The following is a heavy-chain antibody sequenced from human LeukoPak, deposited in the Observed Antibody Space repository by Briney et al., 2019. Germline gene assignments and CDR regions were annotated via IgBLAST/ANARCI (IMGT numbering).Heavy chain of an antibody. CDR2: IGYDRSHK. CDR1: GFTFSSYG. J-gene: IGHJ4*02. CDR3: AKTLAGTFYHF. Sequence: GGSLRLSCAASGFTFSSYGMHWVRQAPGKGLEWVAFIGYDRSHKYYTDSVKGRFTISRDNSRNTLYLEMNSLRPEDTAVYYCAKTLAGTFYHFWGQGTPVTVSS. V-gene: IGHV3-30*02. D-gene: IGHD6-19*01.